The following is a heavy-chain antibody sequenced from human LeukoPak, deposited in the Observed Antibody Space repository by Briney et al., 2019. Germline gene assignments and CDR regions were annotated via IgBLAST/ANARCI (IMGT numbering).Heavy chain of an antibody. Sequence: GGSLRVSCAVSGFTFSTYSMNWVRQAPGKGLVWVSRINSEGSRTFYADSVEGRFTISRDNAKNTLYLQMNSLRAEDTAVNYCARDQCSGANCQVALDYWGQGTLVTVSS. V-gene: IGHV3-74*01. CDR1: GFTFSTYS. CDR3: ARDQCSGANCQVALDY. CDR2: INSEGSRT. J-gene: IGHJ4*02. D-gene: IGHD2-15*01.